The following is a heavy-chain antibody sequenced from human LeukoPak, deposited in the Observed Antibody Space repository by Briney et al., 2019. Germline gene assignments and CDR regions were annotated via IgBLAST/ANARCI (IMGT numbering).Heavy chain of an antibody. J-gene: IGHJ4*02. Sequence: PSETLSLTCPVSGGSISSGSYYWGWIRQPAGKGLEWIGRIYTSGSTNYNPSLKSRVTISVDTSKNQFSLKLSSVTAADTAVYYCASEPTYSSSWYFYWGQGTLVTVSS. CDR3: ASEPTYSSSWYFY. CDR2: IYTSGST. D-gene: IGHD6-13*01. V-gene: IGHV4-61*02. CDR1: GGSISSGSYY.